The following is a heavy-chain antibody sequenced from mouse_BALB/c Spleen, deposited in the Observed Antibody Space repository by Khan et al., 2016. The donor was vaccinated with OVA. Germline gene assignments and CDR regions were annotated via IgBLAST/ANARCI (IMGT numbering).Heavy chain of an antibody. J-gene: IGHJ4*01. Sequence: DLVKPGASVKLSCKASGYTFTSYWINWIKQRPGQGLEWIGRLAPGSGSSDYNEMFKGTATLTVDNSSSTAYIQLSSLSSEDSAVYCCARSNYYGRSLYAMDYWGQGTSVTVSS. CDR3: ARSNYYGRSLYAMDY. CDR1: GYTFTSYW. CDR2: LAPGSGSS. V-gene: IGHV1S41*01. D-gene: IGHD1-1*01.